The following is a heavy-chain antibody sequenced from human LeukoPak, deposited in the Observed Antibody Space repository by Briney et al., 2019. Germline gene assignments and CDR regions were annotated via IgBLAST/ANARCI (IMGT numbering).Heavy chain of an antibody. V-gene: IGHV3-53*01. CDR1: GFTFSSYG. CDR2: IYSGGST. Sequence: GGSLRLSCAASGFTFSSYGMSWVRQAPGKGLEWVSVIYSGGSTYYADSVKGRSTISRDNSKNTLYLQMNSLRAEDTAVYYCARDAQPDTGYHITWGQGTLVTVSS. CDR3: ARDAQPDTGYHIT. J-gene: IGHJ5*02. D-gene: IGHD3-16*02.